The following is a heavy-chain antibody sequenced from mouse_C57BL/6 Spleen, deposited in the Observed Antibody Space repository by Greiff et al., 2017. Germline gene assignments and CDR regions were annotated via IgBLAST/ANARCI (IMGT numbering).Heavy chain of an antibody. CDR3: ARRLLGAMDY. CDR2: IYPGDGDT. V-gene: IGHV1-82*01. J-gene: IGHJ4*01. Sequence: VQLQQSGPELVKPGASVKLSCKASGYAFSSSWMNWVKQRPGQGLEWIGRIYPGDGDTNYNGKFKGKATLTANKSSSTAYMQLSSLTSEDSAVYFCARRLLGAMDYWGQGTSVTVSS. CDR1: GYAFSSSW. D-gene: IGHD2-3*01.